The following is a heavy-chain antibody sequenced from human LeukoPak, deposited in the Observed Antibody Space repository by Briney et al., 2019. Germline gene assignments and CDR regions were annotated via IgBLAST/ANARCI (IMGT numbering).Heavy chain of an antibody. V-gene: IGHV3-23*01. CDR1: GFTFSSYA. CDR3: ANLGYCSSTSCYEGYYYGMDV. CDR2: TSGSGGST. Sequence: GGSLRLSCAASGFTFSSYARSWVRQAPGKGLEWVSATSGSGGSTYYADSVKGRFTISRDNSKNTLYLQMNSLRAEDTAVYYCANLGYCSSTSCYEGYYYGMDVWGQGTTVTVSS. D-gene: IGHD2-2*01. J-gene: IGHJ6*02.